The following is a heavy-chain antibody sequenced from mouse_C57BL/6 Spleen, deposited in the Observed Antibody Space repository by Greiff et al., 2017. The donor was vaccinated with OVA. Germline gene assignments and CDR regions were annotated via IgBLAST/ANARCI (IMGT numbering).Heavy chain of an antibody. CDR1: GFNITDYY. J-gene: IGHJ1*03. CDR3: AREEGYYGNFYWYFDV. D-gene: IGHD2-1*01. Sequence: VQLKQSGAELVKPGASVKLSCTASGFNITDYYMHWVKQRTEQGLEWIGRIDPEDGETKYAPKFQGKATITADTSSNTAYLQLSSLTSEDTAVYYCAREEGYYGNFYWYFDVWGTGTTVTVSS. V-gene: IGHV14-2*01. CDR2: IDPEDGET.